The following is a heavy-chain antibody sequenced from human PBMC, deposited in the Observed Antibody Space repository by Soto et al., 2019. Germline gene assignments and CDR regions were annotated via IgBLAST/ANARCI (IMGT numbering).Heavy chain of an antibody. J-gene: IGHJ5*02. CDR1: GGSVSSGSYY. Sequence: SETLSLTCTVSGGSVSSGSYYWSWIRQPPGKGLEWIGYIYYSGSTNYNPSLKSRVTISVDTSKNQFSLKLSSVTAADTAVYYCARGLGDDFWNPFDPWGQGTLVTVSS. CDR3: ARGLGDDFWNPFDP. V-gene: IGHV4-61*01. D-gene: IGHD3-3*01. CDR2: IYYSGST.